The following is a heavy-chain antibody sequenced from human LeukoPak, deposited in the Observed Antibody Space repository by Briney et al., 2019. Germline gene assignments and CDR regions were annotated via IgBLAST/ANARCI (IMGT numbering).Heavy chain of an antibody. CDR3: ARVGYNSGWYEY. CDR2: IWEDGTNI. V-gene: IGHV3-33*01. CDR1: GFTFSIYG. D-gene: IGHD6-19*01. Sequence: PGTSLRLSCAASGFTFSIYGMHWVRQAPGKGLEWVAVIWEDGTNIRYADSVKGRFIISRDNSKNTLYLQMNRLRAEDTAVYYCARVGYNSGWYEYWGQGTLVT. J-gene: IGHJ4*02.